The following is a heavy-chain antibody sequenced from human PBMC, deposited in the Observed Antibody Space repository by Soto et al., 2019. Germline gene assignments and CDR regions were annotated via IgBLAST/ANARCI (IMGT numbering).Heavy chain of an antibody. CDR2: IVVGSGNT. V-gene: IGHV1-58*02. Sequence: GASVKVSCKASGFTFTSSAMQCVRQARGQRLEWIGWIVVGSGNTNYAQKFQERVTITRDMSTSTAYMELSSLRSEDTAVYYCAAYPKPQPHYYGSGSYYSPLDYYYYYGMDVWGQGTTVTVSS. CDR1: GFTFTSSA. CDR3: AAYPKPQPHYYGSGSYYSPLDYYYYYGMDV. D-gene: IGHD3-10*01. J-gene: IGHJ6*02.